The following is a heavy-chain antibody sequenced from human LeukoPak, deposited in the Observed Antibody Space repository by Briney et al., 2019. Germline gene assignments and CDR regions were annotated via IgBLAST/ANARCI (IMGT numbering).Heavy chain of an antibody. CDR3: ASYSGTYSAFEI. D-gene: IGHD1-26*01. V-gene: IGHV4-39*07. J-gene: IGHJ3*02. CDR1: GGSITNTNDY. CDR2: IFYNGSP. Sequence: ETLSLTCTASGGSITNTNDYWGWVRQSPGRGLEWLGNIFYNGSPYYNPSLKSRVAISVDTSKNHFSLTLNAVTAADTAVYYCASYSGTYSAFEIWGQGTQVTVSS.